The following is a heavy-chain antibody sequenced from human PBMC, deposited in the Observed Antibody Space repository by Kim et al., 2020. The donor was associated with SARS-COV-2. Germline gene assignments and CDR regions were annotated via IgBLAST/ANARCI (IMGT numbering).Heavy chain of an antibody. J-gene: IGHJ4*02. V-gene: IGHV4-31*03. Sequence: SETLSLTCTVSGGSISSGGYYWSWIRQHPGKGLEWIGYIYYSGSTYYNPSLKSRGTISVDTSKNQFSLKLSSVTAADTAVYYCARRRTTIFGVVIAPVDYWGQGTLVNVSS. CDR1: GGSISSGGYY. CDR2: IYYSGST. D-gene: IGHD3-3*01. CDR3: ARRRTTIFGVVIAPVDY.